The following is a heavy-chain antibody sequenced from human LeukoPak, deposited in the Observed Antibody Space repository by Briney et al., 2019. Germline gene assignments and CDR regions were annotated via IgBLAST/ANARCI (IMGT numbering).Heavy chain of an antibody. V-gene: IGHV4-59*01. CDR3: ASKDAGLRYDDWLSNHRPYYYMDV. D-gene: IGHD3-9*01. CDR2: IYYSGST. CDR1: GGSISSYY. Sequence: SETLSLTCTVSGGSISSYYWSWIRQPPGKGLEWIGYIYYSGSTNYNPSLKSRVTISVDTSKNQFSLKLSSVTAADTAVYYCASKDAGLRYDDWLSNHRPYYYMDVWGKGTPVTVSS. J-gene: IGHJ6*03.